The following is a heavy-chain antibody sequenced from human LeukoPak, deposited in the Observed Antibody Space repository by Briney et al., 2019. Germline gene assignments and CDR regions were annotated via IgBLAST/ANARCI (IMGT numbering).Heavy chain of an antibody. V-gene: IGHV3-21*01. J-gene: IGHJ1*01. Sequence: PGGSLRLSCAASGFTFSSYNMNWVRQAPGKGLEGVSSISSSSRYKYYADSVKGRFTISRDNAKNSLCLQMKSLRAEDTAVYYCARASIAAPRHKEYFQHWGQGTLVTVSS. D-gene: IGHD6-6*01. CDR3: ARASIAAPRHKEYFQH. CDR1: GFTFSSYN. CDR2: ISSSSRYK.